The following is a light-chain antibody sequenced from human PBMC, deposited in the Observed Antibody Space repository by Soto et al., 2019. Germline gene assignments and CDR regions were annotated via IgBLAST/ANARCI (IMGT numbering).Light chain of an antibody. CDR3: QQYSNWPRT. V-gene: IGKV3-15*01. CDR1: QSISTS. J-gene: IGKJ1*01. CDR2: DAS. Sequence: VMSQSPATLSVSPGDRATLSCRASQSISTSLAWYQQTPGQAPRLLIYDASTRATGIPVRFSGSGSGTEFTLTISSLQSEDFAVYYCQQYSNWPRTFGQGTKVDIK.